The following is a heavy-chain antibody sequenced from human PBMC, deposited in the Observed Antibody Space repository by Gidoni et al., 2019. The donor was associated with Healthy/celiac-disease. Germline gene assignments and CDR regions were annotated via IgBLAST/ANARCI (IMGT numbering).Heavy chain of an antibody. Sequence: QVQLVQSGAEVKKPGASVKVSCKASGYTFTGYYMHWVRQAPGQGLEWMGWINPNSGGTNYAQKFQGRVTMTRDTSISTAYMELSRLRSDDTAVYYCARDRFRELLQWYFDLWGRGTLVTVSS. J-gene: IGHJ2*01. D-gene: IGHD3-10*01. CDR3: ARDRFRELLQWYFDL. CDR2: INPNSGGT. V-gene: IGHV1-2*02. CDR1: GYTFTGYY.